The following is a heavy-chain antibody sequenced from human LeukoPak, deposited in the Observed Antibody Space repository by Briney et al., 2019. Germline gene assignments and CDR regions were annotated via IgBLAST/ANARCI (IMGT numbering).Heavy chain of an antibody. CDR2: ISYDGSNK. J-gene: IGHJ3*02. V-gene: IGHV3-30-3*01. Sequence: GGSLRLSCAASGFRFSSYAMSWVRQAPGKGLEWVAVISYDGSNKYYADSVKGRFTIPRDNSKNTLYLQMNSLRAEDTAVYYCARDIGELGAFDIWGQGTMVTVSS. D-gene: IGHD3-16*01. CDR1: GFRFSSYA. CDR3: ARDIGELGAFDI.